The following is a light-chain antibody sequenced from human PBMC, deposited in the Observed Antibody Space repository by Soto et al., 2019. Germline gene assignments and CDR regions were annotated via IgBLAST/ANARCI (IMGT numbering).Light chain of an antibody. V-gene: IGKV3-15*01. Sequence: ERVMAQSPVTLSLSPGERATLSCRASESVSNNLAWYQQKAGQAPRLLIYGAATRATGIPARFSGSGSGTEFTLTISSLQSEDFAVYFCQQYHNWPAFGQGTKVDIK. CDR3: QQYHNWPA. CDR1: ESVSNN. CDR2: GAA. J-gene: IGKJ1*01.